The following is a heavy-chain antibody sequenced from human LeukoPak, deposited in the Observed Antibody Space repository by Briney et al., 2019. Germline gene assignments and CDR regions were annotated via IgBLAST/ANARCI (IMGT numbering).Heavy chain of an antibody. V-gene: IGHV3-23*01. Sequence: PGGSLRLSCAASGFTFSSYAMSWVRQVPGKGLEWVSVISGSGDNTYYADSVKGRFTISRDNSKNMLYLQMNSLRSEDTAVYYCARWGYSYGSYYFDYWGQGTLVTVSS. CDR1: GFTFSSYA. D-gene: IGHD5-18*01. CDR2: ISGSGDNT. J-gene: IGHJ4*02. CDR3: ARWGYSYGSYYFDY.